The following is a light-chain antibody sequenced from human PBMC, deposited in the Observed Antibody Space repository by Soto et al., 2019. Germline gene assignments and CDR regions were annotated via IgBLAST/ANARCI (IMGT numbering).Light chain of an antibody. J-gene: IGLJ1*01. CDR1: SSDVGGHDY. CDR2: HVT. CDR3: SSYTSSSTFV. Sequence: QSVLTQSASVSGSPGQSITISCTGTSSDVGGHDYVSWYQQHPGKAPTLMIYHVTNRPSGVSSRFSGSKSGNTAFLIISGLQAEDETYYYCSSYTSSSTFVFGTGTKVTV. V-gene: IGLV2-14*01.